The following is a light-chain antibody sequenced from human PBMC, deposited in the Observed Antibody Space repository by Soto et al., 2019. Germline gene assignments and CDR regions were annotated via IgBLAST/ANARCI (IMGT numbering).Light chain of an antibody. V-gene: IGKV1-33*01. CDR3: LQYDNLPALS. CDR2: DAS. CDR1: QDIVKY. J-gene: IGKJ4*01. Sequence: DIQMTQSPSYLSASVGDRVTITCQASQDIVKYLSWYQQKPGKAPKLLIYDASYLETGVPSRFSGSGSGTDFTFTISGLQPEDFATYFCLQYDNLPALSFGGGTKVDIK.